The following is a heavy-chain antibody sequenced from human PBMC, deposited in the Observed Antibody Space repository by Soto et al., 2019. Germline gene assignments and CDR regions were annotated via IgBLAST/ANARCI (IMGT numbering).Heavy chain of an antibody. CDR1: GYTFTSYG. D-gene: IGHD2-15*01. J-gene: IGHJ3*02. Sequence: ASVKVSCKASGYTFTSYGISWVRQAPGQGLEWMGWISAYNGNTNYAQKLQGRVTMTTDTSTSTAYMGLRSLRSDDTAVYYCARDRGYCSGGSCPDAFDIWGQGTMVTVSS. V-gene: IGHV1-18*01. CDR3: ARDRGYCSGGSCPDAFDI. CDR2: ISAYNGNT.